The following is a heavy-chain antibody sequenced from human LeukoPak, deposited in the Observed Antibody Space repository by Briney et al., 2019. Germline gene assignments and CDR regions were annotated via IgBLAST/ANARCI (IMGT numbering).Heavy chain of an antibody. V-gene: IGHV3-23*01. J-gene: IGHJ4*02. CDR1: GFNFNSSA. CDR2: TSGSGSGGST. Sequence: GGSLRLSCSASGFNFNSSAMRWLRQAPGKGLEWVSNTSGSGSGGSTYYVDSVKGRFTISRDNSKNTLYLQMNSLRAEDMAVYYCAKDGGQGADYWGQGTLVSVSS. D-gene: IGHD3-16*01. CDR3: AKDGGQGADY.